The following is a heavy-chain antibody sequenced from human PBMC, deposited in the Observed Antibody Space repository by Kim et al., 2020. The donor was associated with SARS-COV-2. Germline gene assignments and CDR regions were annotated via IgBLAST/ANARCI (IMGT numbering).Heavy chain of an antibody. CDR1: GFTVNSNY. J-gene: IGHJ6*03. Sequence: GGSLRLSCAASGFTVNSNYMSWVRQAPGKGLEWVSVIYGGGSTYYAASVMGRFTISRHNSKNTLYLQMNIPRAEDTAVYYCARVKREIFCVVIILVYYCYTDVWGKGTTVTVSS. CDR2: IYGGGST. V-gene: IGHV3-53*04. CDR3: ARVKREIFCVVIILVYYCYTDV. D-gene: IGHD3-3*01.